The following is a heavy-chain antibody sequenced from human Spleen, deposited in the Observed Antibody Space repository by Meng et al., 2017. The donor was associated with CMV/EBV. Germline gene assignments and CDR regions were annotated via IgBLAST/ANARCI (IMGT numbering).Heavy chain of an antibody. Sequence: GGSLRLSCAASGFTFSVYYMNWVRQAPGKGLEWVSSISTSTSYIYYADSVKGRFAISRDNAKNSLYLQMNSLRAEDTAVYYCARLLRTPLVVPAATEYYYGMDVWGQGTTVTVSS. CDR2: ISTSTSYI. V-gene: IGHV3-21*01. CDR1: GFTFSVYY. CDR3: ARLLRTPLVVPAATEYYYGMDV. J-gene: IGHJ6*02. D-gene: IGHD2-2*01.